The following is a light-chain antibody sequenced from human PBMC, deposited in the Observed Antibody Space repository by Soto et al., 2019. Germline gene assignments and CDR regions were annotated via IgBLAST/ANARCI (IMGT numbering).Light chain of an antibody. CDR3: QQRYNWPWT. J-gene: IGKJ1*01. CDR1: QSVSNTY. CDR2: DAS. V-gene: IGKV3D-20*02. Sequence: IVLTQSPVPLSLSPGERATLSCSASQSVSNTYLAWYQQKPGQAPRLLIYDASSRATDIPPRFSGSGSGTDFTLTISALEPEDLAVYYCQQRYNWPWTVGQGTKVDIK.